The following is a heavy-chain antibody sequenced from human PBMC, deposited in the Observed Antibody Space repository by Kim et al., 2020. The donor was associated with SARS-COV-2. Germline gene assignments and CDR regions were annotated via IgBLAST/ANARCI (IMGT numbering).Heavy chain of an antibody. CDR1: GFTFSIYS. CDR2: ISSSSSTI. CDR3: VRDDYGDYFFDY. D-gene: IGHD4-17*01. V-gene: IGHV3-48*02. Sequence: GGSLRLSCAASGFTFSIYSMNWVRQAPGKGLEWVSYISSSSSTIYYADSVKGRFTISRDNAKNSLYLQVNSLRDEDTAVYFCVRDDYGDYFFDYWGQGTLVTVSS. J-gene: IGHJ4*02.